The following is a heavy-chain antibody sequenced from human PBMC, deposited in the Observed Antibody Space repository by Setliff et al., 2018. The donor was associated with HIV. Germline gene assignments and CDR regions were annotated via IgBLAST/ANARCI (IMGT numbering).Heavy chain of an antibody. J-gene: IGHJ3*02. CDR1: GYAFTMYG. Sequence: ASVKVSCKASGYAFTMYGITWVRQAPGQGLEWMGWISGYNGKTNYAQNFQGRVTMTTDTSTSTAYMEVRSLRYDDTAVYYCAREDYYDIRAFDIWGQGTMVTVSS. V-gene: IGHV1-18*01. D-gene: IGHD3-22*01. CDR3: AREDYYDIRAFDI. CDR2: ISGYNGKT.